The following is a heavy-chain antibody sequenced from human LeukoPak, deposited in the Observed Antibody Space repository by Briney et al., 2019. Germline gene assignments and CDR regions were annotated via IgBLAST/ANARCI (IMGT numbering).Heavy chain of an antibody. J-gene: IGHJ5*02. V-gene: IGHV4-4*07. D-gene: IGHD3-10*01. Sequence: SETLSLTCTVSGGSISSYYWSWIRQPAGKGLEWIGRIYTSGSTNYNPSLKSRVTMSVDTSKNQFSQKLSSVTAADTAVYYCARDRITMVRGVIPFDPWGQGTLVTVSS. CDR1: GGSISSYY. CDR2: IYTSGST. CDR3: ARDRITMVRGVIPFDP.